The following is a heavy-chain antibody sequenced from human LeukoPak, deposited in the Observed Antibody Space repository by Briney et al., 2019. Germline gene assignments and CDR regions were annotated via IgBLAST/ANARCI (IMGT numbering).Heavy chain of an antibody. CDR2: ISAYNGNT. V-gene: IGHV1-18*01. D-gene: IGHD3-22*01. J-gene: IGHJ3*02. CDR1: GYTFTSYG. Sequence: GASVKVSCKASGYTFTSYGISWVRQAPGQGLEWMGWISAYNGNTNYAQKLQGRVTMTTDTSTSTACMELRSLRSDDTAVYYCARDRVYYDSSGYYLSAFDIWGQGTMVTVSS. CDR3: ARDRVYYDSSGYYLSAFDI.